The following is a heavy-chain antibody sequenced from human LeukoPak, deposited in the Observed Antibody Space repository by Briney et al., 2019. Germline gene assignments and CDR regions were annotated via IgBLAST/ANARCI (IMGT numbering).Heavy chain of an antibody. CDR2: ISAYNGNT. J-gene: IGHJ3*02. V-gene: IGHV1-18*01. D-gene: IGHD3-3*01. CDR3: ARGTTIFGVSLSAFDI. CDR1: GYTFTSYG. Sequence: VSVKVSCKASGYTFTSYGISWVRQAPGQGLEWMGWISAYNGNTNYAQNLQGRVTMTTDTSTSTAYMELRSLRSDDTAVYYCARGTTIFGVSLSAFDIWGQGTMVTVPS.